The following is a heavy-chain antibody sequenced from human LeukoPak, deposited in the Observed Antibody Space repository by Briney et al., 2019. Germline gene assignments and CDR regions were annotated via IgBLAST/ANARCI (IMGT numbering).Heavy chain of an antibody. CDR3: ARTPGSSFDY. CDR1: GGSISSYY. J-gene: IGHJ4*02. D-gene: IGHD3-10*01. CDR2: IYYSGST. V-gene: IGHV4-59*01. Sequence: SETLSPTCTVSGGSISSYYWSWIRQPPGKGLEWIGYIYYSGSTNYNPSLKRRVTISVDTSKNHFSLKLSSVTAADTAVYYCARTPGSSFDYWGQGTLVTVSS.